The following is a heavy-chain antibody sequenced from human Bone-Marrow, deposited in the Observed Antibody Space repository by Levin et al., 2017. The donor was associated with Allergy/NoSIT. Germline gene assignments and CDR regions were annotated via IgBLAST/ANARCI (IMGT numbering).Heavy chain of an antibody. D-gene: IGHD3-10*01. CDR3: AKGGYYGSGRHIGGDFDYYMDV. J-gene: IGHJ6*03. Sequence: GGSLRLSCVASGFTFSSYGMHWVRQAPGKGLEWVALLSYDGSKKYYAESVKGRFSISRDTSKNTLFLQMNSLRAEDTAVYYCAKGGYYGSGRHIGGDFDYYMDVWGQGTTVTVSS. CDR1: GFTFSSYG. CDR2: LSYDGSKK. V-gene: IGHV3-30*18.